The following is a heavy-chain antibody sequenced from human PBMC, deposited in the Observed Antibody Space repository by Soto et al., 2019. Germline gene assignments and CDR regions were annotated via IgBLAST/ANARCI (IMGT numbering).Heavy chain of an antibody. Sequence: SETLSLTCTVSGGSISSGGYYWSWIRQHPGKGLEWIGYIYYSGSTYYNPSLKSRVTISVDTSKNQFSLKLSSVTAADTAVYYRAREALRYFDWLPRYYFDYWGQGTLVTVSS. CDR1: GGSISSGGYY. D-gene: IGHD3-9*01. V-gene: IGHV4-31*03. J-gene: IGHJ4*02. CDR3: AREALRYFDWLPRYYFDY. CDR2: IYYSGST.